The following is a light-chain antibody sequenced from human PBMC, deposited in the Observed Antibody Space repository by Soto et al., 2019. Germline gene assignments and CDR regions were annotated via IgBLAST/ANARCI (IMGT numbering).Light chain of an antibody. V-gene: IGKV3-20*01. CDR3: QQYVNLPYT. J-gene: IGKJ2*01. Sequence: EIVLTQSPGTLSLSPGERATLSCRASQNVRSGFLAWHQHKPGQAPRLLIYGASSRATGIPDRFSGSGAGTDFTLTISSLEPEDFTVYYCQQYVNLPYTFGQGTKLEIK. CDR1: QNVRSGF. CDR2: GAS.